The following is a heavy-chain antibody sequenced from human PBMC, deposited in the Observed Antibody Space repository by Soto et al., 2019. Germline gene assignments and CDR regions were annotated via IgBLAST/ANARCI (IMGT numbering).Heavy chain of an antibody. J-gene: IGHJ6*03. D-gene: IGHD2-15*01. CDR2: IYYSGST. CDR3: ARHQTSLGYCSGGSCYPRSSYYYMDV. Sequence: SETLSLTCTVSGGSISSYYWSWIRQPPGKGLEWIGYIYYSGSTNYNPSLKSRVTISVDTSKNQFSLKLSSVTAADTAVYYCARHQTSLGYCSGGSCYPRSSYYYMDVWGKGTTVTVSS. V-gene: IGHV4-59*08. CDR1: GGSISSYY.